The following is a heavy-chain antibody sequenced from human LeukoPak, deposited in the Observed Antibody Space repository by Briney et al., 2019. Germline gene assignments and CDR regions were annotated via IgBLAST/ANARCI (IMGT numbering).Heavy chain of an antibody. Sequence: PSQTLSLTCTVSGDSISSGSYYWSWIRQPAGKGLEWIGRIHTSGRTNYNPSLKSRVTISADTSKNQFSLKLSSVTAADTAVYYCARGVTYYYDSSGYSYWGKGTLVTVSS. J-gene: IGHJ4*02. D-gene: IGHD3-22*01. CDR2: IHTSGRT. CDR1: GDSISSGSYY. V-gene: IGHV4-61*02. CDR3: ARGVTYYYDSSGYSY.